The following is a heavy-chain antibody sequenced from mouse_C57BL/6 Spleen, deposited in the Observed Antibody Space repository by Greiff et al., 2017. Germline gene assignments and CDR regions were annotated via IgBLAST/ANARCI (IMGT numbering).Heavy chain of an antibody. Sequence: QVQLQQSGAELVKPGASVKISCKASGYAFSSYWMNWVKQRPGKGLEGIGQIYPGDGDTNYNGKFKGKATLTADKSSSTAYMQLSSLTSEDSAVYFCARYVLRSLYYAMDYWGQGTSVTVSS. CDR2: IYPGDGDT. D-gene: IGHD1-1*01. J-gene: IGHJ4*01. CDR1: GYAFSSYW. V-gene: IGHV1-80*01. CDR3: ARYVLRSLYYAMDY.